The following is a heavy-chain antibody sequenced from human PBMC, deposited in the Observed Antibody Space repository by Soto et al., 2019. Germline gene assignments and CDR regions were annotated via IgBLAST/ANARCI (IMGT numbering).Heavy chain of an antibody. Sequence: QVQLVQSGAEVKKPGSSVKVSCKASGGTFSSYTISWVRQAPGQGLEWMGRIIPLLGISNYAQKFQGRVTITADKSTSTAYMELSRLRSEDTAVYYCAPDGDTAMVLRNWGQGTLVTVSS. V-gene: IGHV1-69*02. CDR3: APDGDTAMVLRN. D-gene: IGHD5-18*01. CDR1: GGTFSSYT. J-gene: IGHJ4*02. CDR2: IIPLLGIS.